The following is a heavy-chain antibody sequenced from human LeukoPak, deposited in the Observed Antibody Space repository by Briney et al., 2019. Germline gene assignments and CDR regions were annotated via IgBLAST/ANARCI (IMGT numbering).Heavy chain of an antibody. CDR3: ARHCSGGSCPSWSFGY. Sequence: GESLKISCKGSGYSFTSYWIGWVRQMPGKGLEWMGIIYPGDSDTRYSPSFQGQVTISADKSISTAYLQWSSLKASDTAMYYCARHCSGGSCPSWSFGYWGQGTLVTVSS. D-gene: IGHD2-15*01. V-gene: IGHV5-51*01. CDR1: GYSFTSYW. J-gene: IGHJ4*02. CDR2: IYPGDSDT.